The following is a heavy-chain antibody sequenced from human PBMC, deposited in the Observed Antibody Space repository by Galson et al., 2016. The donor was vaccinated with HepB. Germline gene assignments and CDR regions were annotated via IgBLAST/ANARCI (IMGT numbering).Heavy chain of an antibody. V-gene: IGHV1-18*01. Sequence: SVKVSCKASGYTFSSYGVTWVRQAPGQGLEWVGWTSTYSRNTNYTQKFHGRVTMTTDTSTSTVYMDLRSLRSDDTAVYYCARGDHSSSRPFDSWGQGTLVTVSS. CDR1: GYTFSSYG. CDR2: TSTYSRNT. J-gene: IGHJ4*02. CDR3: ARGDHSSSRPFDS. D-gene: IGHD6-13*01.